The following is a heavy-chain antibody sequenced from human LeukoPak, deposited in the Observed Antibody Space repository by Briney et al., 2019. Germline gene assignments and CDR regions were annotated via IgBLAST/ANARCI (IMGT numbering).Heavy chain of an antibody. V-gene: IGHV3-30*02. D-gene: IGHD5-24*01. J-gene: IGHJ4*02. CDR1: GFTFTSYG. CDR3: AKADEMATIGAIDY. Sequence: GGSLRLSCAASGFTFTSYGMHWVRRAPGKGLEWVAFIRYDGSNKYYADSVKGRFTISRDNSKNTLYLQMISLRPEDTAVYYCAKADEMATIGAIDYWGQGTLATVSS. CDR2: IRYDGSNK.